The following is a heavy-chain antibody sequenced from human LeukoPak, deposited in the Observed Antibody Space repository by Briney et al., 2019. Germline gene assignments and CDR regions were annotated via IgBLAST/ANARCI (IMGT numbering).Heavy chain of an antibody. CDR2: IKLDGSDK. V-gene: IGHV3-7*01. J-gene: IGHJ4*02. CDR1: GFTFSSYG. Sequence: PGGSLRLSCAASGFTFSSYGMHWVRQAPGKGLEWVAHIKLDGSDKYYVDSVKGRFTISRDNAKSSLYLQMNSLRAEDTAVYYCARGGSYPDHWGQGTLVTVSS. CDR3: ARGGSYPDH. D-gene: IGHD1-26*01.